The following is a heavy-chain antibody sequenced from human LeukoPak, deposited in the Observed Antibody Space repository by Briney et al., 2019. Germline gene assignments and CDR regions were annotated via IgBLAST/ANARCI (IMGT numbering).Heavy chain of an antibody. V-gene: IGHV4-39*01. CDR2: IFYSGSA. Sequence: PSETLSLTCTVSGGSISSSSYFWGWIRQPPGKGLEWIGSIFYSGSAYYSPSLKSRVTISVDTSKNQFSLKVTSVTAADTAVFYCARLDYGDYSSGEAFDIWGQGTMVTVSS. CDR1: GGSISSSSYF. D-gene: IGHD4-17*01. CDR3: ARLDYGDYSSGEAFDI. J-gene: IGHJ3*02.